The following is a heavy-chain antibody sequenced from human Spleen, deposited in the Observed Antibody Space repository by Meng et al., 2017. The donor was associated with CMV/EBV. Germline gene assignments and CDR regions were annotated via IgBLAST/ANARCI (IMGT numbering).Heavy chain of an antibody. Sequence: LSLTCTVSGGSISSNIHYWDWIRQAPGKGLEWVSVICPDGTHYAGFVKGRFTISRDDSKNIVYLQMNSLGVEDTALYYCVVGHDSRKVAYWGQGTLVTVSS. V-gene: IGHV3-53*01. CDR1: GGSISSNIHY. CDR3: VVGHDSRKVAY. D-gene: IGHD2-15*01. CDR2: ICPDGT. J-gene: IGHJ4*02.